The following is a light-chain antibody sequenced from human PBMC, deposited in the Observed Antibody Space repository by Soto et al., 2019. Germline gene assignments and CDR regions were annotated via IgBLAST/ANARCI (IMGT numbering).Light chain of an antibody. CDR3: QQYDNLPPTWT. CDR1: QDIATY. J-gene: IGKJ1*01. CDR2: DAS. Sequence: DSQMTQSPSSLSASVGNRVTITCQASQDIATYLNWYQQKPGKAPNLLIYDASNLETGVPSRFSGGGSGTHFTFTISNLQPEDIATYYCQQYDNLPPTWTFGPGTKVDIK. V-gene: IGKV1-33*01.